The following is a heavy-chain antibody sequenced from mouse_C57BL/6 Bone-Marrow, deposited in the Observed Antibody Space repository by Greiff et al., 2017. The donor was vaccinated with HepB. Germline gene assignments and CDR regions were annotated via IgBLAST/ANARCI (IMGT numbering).Heavy chain of an antibody. V-gene: IGHV5-6*01. CDR1: GFTFSSYG. D-gene: IGHD2-3*01. CDR2: ISSGGSYT. J-gene: IGHJ2*01. CDR3: ARQGDGASFDY. Sequence: EVNLVESGGDLVKPGGSLKLSCAASGFTFSSYGMSWVRQTPDKRLEWVATISSGGSYTYYPDSVKGRFTISRDNAKNTLYLQMSSLKSEDTAMYYCARQGDGASFDYWGQGTTLTVSS.